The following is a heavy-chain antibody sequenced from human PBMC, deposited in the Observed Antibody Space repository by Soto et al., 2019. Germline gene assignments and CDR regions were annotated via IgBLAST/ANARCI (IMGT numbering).Heavy chain of an antibody. CDR2: INPSGGST. CDR3: ARDIIMITFGGVIVPGYYFDY. D-gene: IGHD3-16*02. J-gene: IGHJ4*02. V-gene: IGHV1-46*01. Sequence: GASVKVSCKASGYTFTSYDMHWVRHAPGQGLERMGIINPSGGSTSYAQKFQGRVTMTRDTSTSTVYMELSSLRSEDTAVYYCARDIIMITFGGVIVPGYYFDYWGQGTLVTVSS. CDR1: GYTFTSYD.